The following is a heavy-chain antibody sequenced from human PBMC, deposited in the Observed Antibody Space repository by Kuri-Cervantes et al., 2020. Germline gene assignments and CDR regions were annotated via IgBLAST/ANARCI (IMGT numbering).Heavy chain of an antibody. D-gene: IGHD6-6*01. J-gene: IGHJ4*02. V-gene: IGHV1-46*01. CDR1: GGTFSSYA. CDR3: ARGLAARRYFDY. CDR2: INPSGGST. Sequence: ASVKVSCKASGGTFSSYAISWVRQAPGQGLEWMGIINPSGGSTSYAQKFQGRVTMTRDTSTSTVYMELSSLRSEDTAVYYCARGLAARRYFDYWGQGTLVTVSS.